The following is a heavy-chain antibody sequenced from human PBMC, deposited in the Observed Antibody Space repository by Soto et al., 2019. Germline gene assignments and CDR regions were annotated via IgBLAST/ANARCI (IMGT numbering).Heavy chain of an antibody. CDR1: GGSISSYY. D-gene: IGHD3-22*01. CDR3: ARVPYYYDSSGYSPGYYYYGMDV. V-gene: IGHV4-59*12. Sequence: AETLSLICTVSGGSISSYYWSWIRQPPGKGLEWIGYICYSGSTNYNPSLKSRVTISVDTSKNQFSLKLSSVTAADTAVYYCARVPYYYDSSGYSPGYYYYGMDVWGQGTTVTVSS. J-gene: IGHJ6*02. CDR2: ICYSGST.